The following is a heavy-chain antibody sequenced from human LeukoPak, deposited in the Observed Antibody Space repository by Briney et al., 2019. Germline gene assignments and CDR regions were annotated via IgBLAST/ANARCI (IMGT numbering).Heavy chain of an antibody. D-gene: IGHD5-12*01. CDR3: ARIPLGYSGAYYFDY. CDR2: IPSSGSV. V-gene: IGHV4-4*09. J-gene: IGHJ4*02. CDR1: RGSISGSIRSYY. Sequence: SETLSLTCTVSRGSISGSIRSYYWSWLRQPPGKGLEWIGYIPSSGSVNDNPSLRSRVTISVDTSKNQFFLNLSSVSAADTAVYYCARIPLGYSGAYYFDYWGQGTLVTVSP.